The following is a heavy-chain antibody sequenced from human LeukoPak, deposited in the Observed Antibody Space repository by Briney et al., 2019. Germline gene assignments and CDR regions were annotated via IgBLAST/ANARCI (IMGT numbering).Heavy chain of an antibody. J-gene: IGHJ4*02. CDR2: IGNDENNK. D-gene: IGHD3-16*02. CDR1: GFSFSGYG. Sequence: PGGSLRLSCAASGFSFSGYGIHWARQAPGKGLEWVAFIGNDENNKKFADPVKGRFSISRDNSKSTVYLQMNSLRVEDTAVYYCAKDDYRYVDYWGQGTLVTVSS. V-gene: IGHV3-30*02. CDR3: AKDDYRYVDY.